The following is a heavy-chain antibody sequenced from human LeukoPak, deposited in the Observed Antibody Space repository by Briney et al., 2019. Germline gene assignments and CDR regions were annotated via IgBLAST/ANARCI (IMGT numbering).Heavy chain of an antibody. J-gene: IGHJ4*02. CDR3: ARGRGSWYGVYFDY. CDR2: INSYGSST. V-gene: IGHV3-74*01. CDR1: GFTFSSYW. D-gene: IGHD6-13*01. Sequence: GGSLRLSCAASGFTFSSYWMHWVRQAPGKGLVWVSRINSYGSSTSYADSVKGRFTISRDNAKNSLYLQMNSLRTEDTAVYYCARGRGSWYGVYFDYWGQGTLVTVSS.